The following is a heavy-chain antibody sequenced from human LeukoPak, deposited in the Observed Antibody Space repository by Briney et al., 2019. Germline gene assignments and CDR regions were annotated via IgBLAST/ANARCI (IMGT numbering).Heavy chain of an antibody. CDR1: GYTFTSYG. CDR2: ISAYNGNT. CDR3: ARDGYSYGYGPYYFDY. J-gene: IGHJ4*02. Sequence: GASVKVSCKASGYTFTSYGISWVRQAPGQGLEWMGWISAYNGNTNYAQKLQGRVTMTTDTSTSTAYMELRSLRSDDTAVYYCARDGYSYGYGPYYFDYWGQGTLVTVSS. D-gene: IGHD5-18*01. V-gene: IGHV1-18*01.